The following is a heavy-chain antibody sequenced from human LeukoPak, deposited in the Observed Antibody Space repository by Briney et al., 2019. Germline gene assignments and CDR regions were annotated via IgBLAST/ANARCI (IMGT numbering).Heavy chain of an antibody. CDR3: VRWAVAENFFDY. D-gene: IGHD6-19*01. Sequence: GGSLRLSCSASGFTFSSHAMYWVRQAPGKGLEYVSGITSDGGNTYYRDSVKGRFTISRDNSKNTQYLQMSSLGTEDTSLYFCVRWAVAENFFDYWGQGTLVTVSS. J-gene: IGHJ4*02. CDR1: GFTFSSHA. V-gene: IGHV3-64D*06. CDR2: ITSDGGNT.